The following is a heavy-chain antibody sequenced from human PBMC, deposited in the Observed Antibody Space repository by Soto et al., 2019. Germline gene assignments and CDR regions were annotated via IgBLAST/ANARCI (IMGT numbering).Heavy chain of an antibody. J-gene: IGHJ4*02. V-gene: IGHV2-5*02. D-gene: IGHD6-13*01. CDR3: AHSPLLSAEQQLAPYYFDY. CDR1: GFSLSTSGVG. Sequence: QITLKESGPTLVKPTQTLTLTCTFSGFSLSTSGVGVGWIRQPPGKALEWLALIYWDDDKRYSPSLKSRLTITMDTSKNQVVLTMTNMDPVDTATYYCAHSPLLSAEQQLAPYYFDYWGQGTLVTVSS. CDR2: IYWDDDK.